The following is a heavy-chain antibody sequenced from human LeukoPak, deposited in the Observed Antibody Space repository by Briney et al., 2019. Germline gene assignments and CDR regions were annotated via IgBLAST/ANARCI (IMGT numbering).Heavy chain of an antibody. Sequence: GGSLRLSCAASGFNLRDYYMTWIRQAPGKGLEWVSYISNIGSTTYYADSVRGRFSISRDNAKNSLYLQMNNLRADDTAVYYCARGGYCSGDSCVITLDPWGPGTLVTVSS. CDR3: ARGGYCSGDSCVITLDP. D-gene: IGHD2-15*01. J-gene: IGHJ5*02. V-gene: IGHV3-11*01. CDR1: GFNLRDYY. CDR2: ISNIGSTT.